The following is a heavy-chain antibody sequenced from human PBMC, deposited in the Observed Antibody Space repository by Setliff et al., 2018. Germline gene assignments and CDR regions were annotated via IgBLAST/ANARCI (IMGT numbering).Heavy chain of an antibody. CDR2: INHRGTT. D-gene: IGHD4-4*01. V-gene: IGHV4-34*01. J-gene: IGHJ5*02. CDR3: SRGPSKVQFDT. Sequence: PSETLSLTCAVFGGSFSGYCWNWIRQAPGKGLEWIGEINHRGTTSYTPSLKGRVTISVDTSKNLFSLKLSSVTAADTAVYYCSRGPSKVQFDTWGRGIPVTVSS. CDR1: GGSFSGYC.